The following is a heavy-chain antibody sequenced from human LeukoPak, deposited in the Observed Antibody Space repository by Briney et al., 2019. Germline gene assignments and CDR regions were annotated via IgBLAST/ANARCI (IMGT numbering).Heavy chain of an antibody. V-gene: IGHV4-39*07. CDR1: GGSISSYY. J-gene: IGHJ4*02. Sequence: SETLSLTCTVSGGSISSYYWSWIRQPPGKGLEWIGSIYYSGSTYYNPSLKSRVTISVDTSKDQFSLKLSSVTAADTAVYYCARGIDYWGQGTLVTVSS. CDR2: IYYSGST. CDR3: ARGIDY.